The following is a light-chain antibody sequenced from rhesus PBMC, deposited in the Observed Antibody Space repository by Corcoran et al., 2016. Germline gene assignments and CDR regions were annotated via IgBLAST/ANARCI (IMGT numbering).Light chain of an antibody. V-gene: IGKV1-19*01. Sequence: DIQMTQSPSSLSASVGDKVTITYHASQGISSWLAWYQQKPGKAPKPLNYYASILQSGVPSRFSGRGSGTDYTRTISSLQAEDFATYYCQQYSSSPRTFGQGTKVEIK. J-gene: IGKJ1*01. CDR2: YAS. CDR1: QGISSW. CDR3: QQYSSSPRT.